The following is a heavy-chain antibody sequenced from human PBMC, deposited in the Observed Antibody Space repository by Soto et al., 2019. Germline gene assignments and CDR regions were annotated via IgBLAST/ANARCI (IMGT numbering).Heavy chain of an antibody. CDR1: GFTFSSYA. V-gene: IGHV3-23*01. J-gene: IGHJ4*02. CDR2: ISGSGGST. Sequence: GGSLRLSCAASGFTFSSYAMSWVRQAPGKGLEWVSAISGSGGSTYYADSVKGRFTISRDNSKNSLYLQMNSLRAEDTAVYYCARDVVATIVDYWGQGTLVTVSS. CDR3: ARDVVATIVDY. D-gene: IGHD5-12*01.